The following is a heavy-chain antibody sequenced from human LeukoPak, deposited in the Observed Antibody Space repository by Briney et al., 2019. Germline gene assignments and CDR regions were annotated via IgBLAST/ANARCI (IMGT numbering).Heavy chain of an antibody. Sequence: GGSLILSCAASGFTFSSYAMSWVRQAPGKGLEWVSAISGSGASTSYADSVKGRFTISRDNSKNTLYLQMNSLRAEDTAVYFCAKGMVRGIINNYFDYWGQGTLVTVSS. CDR3: AKGMVRGIINNYFDY. CDR1: GFTFSSYA. J-gene: IGHJ4*02. V-gene: IGHV3-23*01. D-gene: IGHD3-10*01. CDR2: ISGSGAST.